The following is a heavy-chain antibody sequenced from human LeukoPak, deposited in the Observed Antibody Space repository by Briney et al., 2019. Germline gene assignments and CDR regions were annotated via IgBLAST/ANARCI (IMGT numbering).Heavy chain of an antibody. J-gene: IGHJ5*02. Sequence: ASVKVSCKASGGTFSSYAISWVRQAPGQGLEWMGWISAYNGNTNYAQKLQGRVTMTTDTSTSTAYMELRSLRSDDTAVYYCARAFIAAAGIPFDPWGQGTLVTVSS. D-gene: IGHD6-13*01. CDR3: ARAFIAAAGIPFDP. CDR1: GGTFSSYA. CDR2: ISAYNGNT. V-gene: IGHV1-18*01.